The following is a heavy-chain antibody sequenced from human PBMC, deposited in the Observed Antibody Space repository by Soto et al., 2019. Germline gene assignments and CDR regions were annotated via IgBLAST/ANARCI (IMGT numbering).Heavy chain of an antibody. Sequence: QITLKESGPTLVKPTQTLTLTCTFSGFALTTRGVGVGWIRQPPGKALEWIALIYWDDDEVYSPSLKSRLTITEDTSKSQVVLTMANMGPGVTARYFCARRPRGYSYHFDYWGQGTLVTVSS. CDR3: ARRPRGYSYHFDY. D-gene: IGHD5-18*01. V-gene: IGHV2-5*02. CDR2: IYWDDDE. J-gene: IGHJ4*02. CDR1: GFALTTRGVG.